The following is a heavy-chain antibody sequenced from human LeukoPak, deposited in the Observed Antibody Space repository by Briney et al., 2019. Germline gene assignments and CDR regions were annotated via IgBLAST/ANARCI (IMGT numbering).Heavy chain of an antibody. D-gene: IGHD3-10*01. CDR2: IRASGGAT. Sequence: PGGSLRLSCAASGFTFKKYDVTWVRQAPGKGLEWVSGIRASGGATYYADSVKGRFTISRDNSKNTLSLQMNSLRAEDTAVYYCARVEYYYGSGSGWDWGQGTLVTVSS. CDR3: ARVEYYYGSGSGWD. CDR1: GFTFKKYD. V-gene: IGHV3-23*01. J-gene: IGHJ4*02.